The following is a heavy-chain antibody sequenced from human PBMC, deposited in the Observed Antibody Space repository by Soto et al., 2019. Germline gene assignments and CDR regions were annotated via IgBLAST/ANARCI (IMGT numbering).Heavy chain of an antibody. Sequence: VKVSCKASGYTFNTYGITWVRQAPGQGLEWMGWISGYNGNTNYAQTLQGRGTMTTDTSTSTAYLELRSLRSDDTAVYYCARTVEYDSIPYYYADFWGQGALVTVSS. J-gene: IGHJ4*01. D-gene: IGHD2-21*01. CDR1: GYTFNTYG. CDR3: ARTVEYDSIPYYYADF. V-gene: IGHV1-18*01. CDR2: ISGYNGNT.